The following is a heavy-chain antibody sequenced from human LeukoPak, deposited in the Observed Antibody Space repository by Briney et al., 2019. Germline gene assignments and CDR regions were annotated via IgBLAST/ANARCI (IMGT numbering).Heavy chain of an antibody. V-gene: IGHV3-48*02. CDR2: IGVSSNTI. J-gene: IGHJ4*02. CDR3: ARDSSYAQGY. D-gene: IGHD2/OR15-2a*01. CDR1: GFMFDDSA. Sequence: TGGSLRLSCAASGFMFDDSAMNWVRQAPGKGLEWVSYIGVSSNTIYYADFVKGRFTISRDNAKNSLYLQMSSLRDEDTAVYYCARDSSYAQGYWGQGTLVTVSS.